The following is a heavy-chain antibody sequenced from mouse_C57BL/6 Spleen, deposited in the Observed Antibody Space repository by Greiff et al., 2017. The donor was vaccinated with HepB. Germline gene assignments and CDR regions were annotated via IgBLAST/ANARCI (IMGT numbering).Heavy chain of an antibody. CDR3: ARGQLRPYAMDY. V-gene: IGHV1-64*01. CDR1: GYTFTSYW. CDR2: IHPNSGST. J-gene: IGHJ4*01. D-gene: IGHD3-2*02. Sequence: QVQLKQPGAELVKPGASVKLSCKASGYTFTSYWMHWVKQRPGQGLEWIGMIHPNSGSTNYNEKFKSKATLTVDKSSSTAYMQLSSLTSEDSAVYYCARGQLRPYAMDYWGQGTSVTVSS.